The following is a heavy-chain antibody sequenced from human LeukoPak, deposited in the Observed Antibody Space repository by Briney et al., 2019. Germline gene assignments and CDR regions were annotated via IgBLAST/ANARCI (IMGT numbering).Heavy chain of an antibody. J-gene: IGHJ1*01. CDR1: GYSFTSYW. V-gene: IGHV5-51*01. D-gene: IGHD1-26*01. CDR3: ARQWDSGSYYVGVQH. Sequence: GESLKISCKGSGYSFTSYWIGWVRQMPGKGLEWMGIIYPGDSDTRYSPSFQGQVTISADKSISTAYLQWSSLKASDTAMYYCARQWDSGSYYVGVQHWGQGTLVTVSS. CDR2: IYPGDSDT.